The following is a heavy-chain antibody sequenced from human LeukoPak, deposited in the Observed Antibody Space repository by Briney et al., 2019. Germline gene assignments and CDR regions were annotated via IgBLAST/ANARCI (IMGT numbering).Heavy chain of an antibody. D-gene: IGHD6-13*01. J-gene: IGHJ4*02. V-gene: IGHV1-3*01. CDR2: INAGNGNT. CDR3: ALREYSSSWYEFGFDY. CDR1: GYTFTSYA. Sequence: GASVKVSCKASGYTFTSYAMHWVRPAPGQRLEWMGWINAGNGNTKYSQKFQGRVTITRDTSASTAYMELSSLRSEDTAVYYCALREYSSSWYEFGFDYWGQGTLVTVSS.